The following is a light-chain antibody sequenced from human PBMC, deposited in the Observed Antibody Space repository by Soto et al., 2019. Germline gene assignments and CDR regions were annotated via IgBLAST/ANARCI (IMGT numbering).Light chain of an antibody. Sequence: QSALTQPASVSGSPGQSITISCTGTSSDVGGYDYVSWYQQHPGKVPKLMIFEVFRRPSGISNRFSGSKSGNTASLTISGVQAEDEADYYCCSYTATSTLVFGGGTKLTVL. CDR1: SSDVGGYDY. CDR3: CSYTATSTLV. V-gene: IGLV2-14*01. J-gene: IGLJ2*01. CDR2: EVF.